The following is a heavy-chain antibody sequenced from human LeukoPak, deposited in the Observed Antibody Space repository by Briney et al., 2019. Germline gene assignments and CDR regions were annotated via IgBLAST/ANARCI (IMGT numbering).Heavy chain of an antibody. CDR1: GGSFSGYY. CDR2: INHSGST. J-gene: IGHJ4*02. Sequence: SETLSLTCAVYGGSFSGYYWSWIRQPPGKGLEWIGEINHSGSTNYNPSLKSRVTISVDTSKNQFSLKLSSVTAAEPAVYYCARIPPTVVTAYYFDYWGQGTLVTVSS. V-gene: IGHV4-34*01. D-gene: IGHD4-23*01. CDR3: ARIPPTVVTAYYFDY.